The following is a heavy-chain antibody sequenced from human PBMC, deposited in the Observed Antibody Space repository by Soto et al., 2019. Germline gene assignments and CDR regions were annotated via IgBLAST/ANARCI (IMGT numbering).Heavy chain of an antibody. Sequence: EEQLVQSGGGLVQPGGSLRLSCAASGFTFNNYWMYWVRQAPGKGLVWVSRINGDGSTTDYADSVKGRFTVSRDSANNTLFPQMKSLRGEDTATFYCARAKTHRQSVGPWGHGTLVTLS. CDR3: ARAKTHRQSVGP. CDR1: GFTFNNYW. CDR2: INGDGSTT. V-gene: IGHV3-74*01. J-gene: IGHJ5*02.